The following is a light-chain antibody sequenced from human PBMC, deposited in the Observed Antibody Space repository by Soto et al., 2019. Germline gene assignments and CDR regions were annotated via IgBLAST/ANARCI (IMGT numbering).Light chain of an antibody. CDR1: QSVSISY. V-gene: IGKV3-20*01. J-gene: IGKJ1*01. Sequence: IVVTRSEITLSFSPFEIATLAFSASQSVSISYLSFYQQKPGQAPRLLIYGGSSRSTGIPVRFSCSGSETDFTITITRLEHEDFAVYYCKQYSSSRKFGQGTKVAIK. CDR3: KQYSSSRK. CDR2: GGS.